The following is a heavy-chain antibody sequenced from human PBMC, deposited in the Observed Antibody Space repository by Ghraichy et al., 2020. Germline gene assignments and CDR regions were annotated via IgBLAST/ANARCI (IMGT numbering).Heavy chain of an antibody. V-gene: IGHV3-13*01. CDR1: GFTFSSYD. Sequence: GGSLRLSCAASGFTFSSYDMHWVRQATGKGLEWVSAIGTAGDTYYPGSVKGRFTISRENAKNSLYLQMNSLRAGDTAVYYCARGRYSSSWYDWFDPWGQGTLVTVSS. CDR2: IGTAGDT. CDR3: ARGRYSSSWYDWFDP. D-gene: IGHD6-13*01. J-gene: IGHJ5*02.